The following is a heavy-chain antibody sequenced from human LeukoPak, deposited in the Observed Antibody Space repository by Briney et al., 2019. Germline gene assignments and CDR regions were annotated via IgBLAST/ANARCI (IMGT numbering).Heavy chain of an antibody. Sequence: ASVKVSCKASGYTFTSYYIHWVRQAPGQGLEWMGWMNPSSGTSRSTQHFQGRVTMTRDTSISTAYMELSRLRSDDTAVYYCARAPRGAQNWGYYYYMDVWGKGTTVTISS. CDR3: ARAPRGAQNWGYYYYMDV. CDR1: GYTFTSYY. CDR2: MNPSSGTS. J-gene: IGHJ6*03. D-gene: IGHD7-27*01. V-gene: IGHV1-2*02.